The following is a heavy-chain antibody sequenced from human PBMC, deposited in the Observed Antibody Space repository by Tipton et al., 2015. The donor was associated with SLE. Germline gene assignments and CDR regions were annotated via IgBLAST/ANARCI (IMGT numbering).Heavy chain of an antibody. Sequence: SLRLSCAASGFTFSSYGMYWIRQAPGKGLEWVAYVRFDGAIKYYADSGKGRSTISRDNSKNTLYLQMNSLRVEDTAVYYCAKPLPGGMGEPFDYWGQGTLVTVSS. V-gene: IGHV3-30*02. D-gene: IGHD3-16*01. CDR3: AKPLPGGMGEPFDY. J-gene: IGHJ4*02. CDR1: GFTFSSYG. CDR2: VRFDGAIK.